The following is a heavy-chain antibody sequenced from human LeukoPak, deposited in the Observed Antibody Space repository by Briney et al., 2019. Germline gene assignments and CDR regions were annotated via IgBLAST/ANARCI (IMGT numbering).Heavy chain of an antibody. CDR2: IYNSGST. Sequence: SQTLSLTCIVSGASFKTGDYYWNWIRQHPGKGLEWIGYIYNSGSTYYNPSLKSRVTISVDTSKNHFSLRLTSVTAAASAVYCCARGAPPDSWGQGTLVTVSS. CDR1: GASFKTGDYY. CDR3: ARGAPPDS. V-gene: IGHV4-31*03. J-gene: IGHJ4*02.